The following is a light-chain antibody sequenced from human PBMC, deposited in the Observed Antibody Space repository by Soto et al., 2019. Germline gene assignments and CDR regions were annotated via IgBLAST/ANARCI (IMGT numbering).Light chain of an antibody. Sequence: QSALTQPASVSGSPGQSITLSCTGTSNDIGYYNYVSWYQQYPGEAPKLMIYEVSNRPSGVSDRFSGSKSGNTASLTISGLQPEDEADYFCSSYATSSPVLFGGGTKLTVL. V-gene: IGLV2-14*01. J-gene: IGLJ3*02. CDR1: SNDIGYYNY. CDR2: EVS. CDR3: SSYATSSPVL.